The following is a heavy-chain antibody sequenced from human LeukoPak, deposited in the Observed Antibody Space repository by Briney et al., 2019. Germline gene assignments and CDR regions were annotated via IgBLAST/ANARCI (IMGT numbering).Heavy chain of an antibody. V-gene: IGHV3-7*01. CDR1: GFTFSTYR. J-gene: IGHJ4*02. CDR2: IKEDGSEK. CDR3: ARRRISATVLDY. Sequence: GGSLRLSCAASGFTFSTYRMSWVRQAPGKGLEWVANIKEDGSEKYYVDSVKGRFTISRDNAKNSLYLQMDSLRAEDTAVYYCARRRISATVLDYWGQGTLVTVSS. D-gene: IGHD1-26*01.